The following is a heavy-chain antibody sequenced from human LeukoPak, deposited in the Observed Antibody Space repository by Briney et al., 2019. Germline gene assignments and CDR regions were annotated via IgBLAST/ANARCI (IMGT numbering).Heavy chain of an antibody. J-gene: IGHJ4*02. Sequence: GGSLRLSCAASGFTFSSYSMNWVRQAPGKGLEWVSSISSSSSYIYYADSVKGRFTISRDNAKNSLYLQMNSLRAEDTAVYYCARVPRHMTVGATTTPDYWGQGTLVTVSS. D-gene: IGHD1-26*01. CDR2: ISSSSSYI. CDR1: GFTFSSYS. CDR3: ARVPRHMTVGATTTPDY. V-gene: IGHV3-21*01.